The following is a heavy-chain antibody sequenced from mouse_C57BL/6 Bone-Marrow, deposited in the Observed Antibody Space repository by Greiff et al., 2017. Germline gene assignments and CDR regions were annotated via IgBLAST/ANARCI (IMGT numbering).Heavy chain of an antibody. J-gene: IGHJ4*01. V-gene: IGHV1-69*01. Sequence: VQLQQPGAELVMPGASVKLSCKASGSTFTSYWMQWVKPRPGQGLEWIGEIDPSDSYTNYNQKFKGKSTLTVDKSSSTAYMQLSSLTSEDSAVYYCARNWAMDYWGQGTSVTVSS. CDR3: ARNWAMDY. D-gene: IGHD4-1*01. CDR1: GSTFTSYW. CDR2: IDPSDSYT.